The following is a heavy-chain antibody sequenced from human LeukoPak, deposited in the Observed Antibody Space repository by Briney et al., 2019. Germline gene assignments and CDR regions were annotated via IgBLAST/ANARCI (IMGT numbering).Heavy chain of an antibody. V-gene: IGHV3-66*01. D-gene: IGHD2-21*02. J-gene: IGHJ5*02. CDR1: GFTVSSNY. CDR2: IYSGGST. Sequence: GGSLRLSCAASGFTVSSNYISWVPHAPGKGLEWVSVIYSGGSTFYADSVKGRFSISRDNSKNTLYLQLNSLRVEDTAVYYCARETAPAYCGGDCPPGGWFDPWGQGTLVTVSS. CDR3: ARETAPAYCGGDCPPGGWFDP.